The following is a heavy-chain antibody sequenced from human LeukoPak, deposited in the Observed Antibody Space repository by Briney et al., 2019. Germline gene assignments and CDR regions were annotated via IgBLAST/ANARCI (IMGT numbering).Heavy chain of an antibody. CDR2: INPGGGTT. D-gene: IGHD1-26*01. Sequence: VASVKVSCKASGYTFTNYYLHWVRQAPGQGLEWMGMINPGGGTTTYAQKFQGRVTMTRDTSTSTVYMELSALRSEDRAVVYCARSVGATKIPVRFDYWGQGTLVTVS. CDR3: ARSVGATKIPVRFDY. CDR1: GYTFTNYY. V-gene: IGHV1-46*01. J-gene: IGHJ4*02.